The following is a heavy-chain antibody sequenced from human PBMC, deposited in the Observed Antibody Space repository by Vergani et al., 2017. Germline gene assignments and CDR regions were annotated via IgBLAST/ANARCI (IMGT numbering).Heavy chain of an antibody. CDR1: GFTFSSYS. V-gene: IGHV3-48*01. J-gene: IGHJ4*02. Sequence: EVQLVESGGGLVQPGGSLRLSCAAPGFTFSSYSMNWVRQAPGKGLEWVSYISSSSSTIYYADSVKGRFTISRDNAKNSLYLQMNSLRAEDTAVYYCARDLIVVPATGIDYWGQGTLVTVSS. CDR2: ISSSSSTI. D-gene: IGHD2-2*01. CDR3: ARDLIVVPATGIDY.